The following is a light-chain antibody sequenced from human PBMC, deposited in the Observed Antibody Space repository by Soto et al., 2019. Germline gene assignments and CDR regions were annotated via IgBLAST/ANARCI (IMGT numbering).Light chain of an antibody. CDR2: VVN. Sequence: QPALTQPPSASGSPGQSVTIPCTGTSSDVGGYNSVSWYQQHPDKAPKLMVYVVNKRPSGVPDRFSGSKSGNTASLTVSGLQAEDEADYYCRSYTDTNSYVFGAGTKLTVL. CDR1: SSDVGGYNS. J-gene: IGLJ1*01. V-gene: IGLV2-8*01. CDR3: RSYTDTNSYV.